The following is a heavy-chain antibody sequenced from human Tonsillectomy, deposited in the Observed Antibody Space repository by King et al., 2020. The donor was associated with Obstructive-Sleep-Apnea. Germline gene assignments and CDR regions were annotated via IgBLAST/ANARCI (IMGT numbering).Heavy chain of an antibody. D-gene: IGHD1-26*01. Sequence: VQLVESGGGLVQPGGSLRLSCAASGFSFSSHSMNWVRQAPGKGLEWVSYISSGSSTIYYADSVKGRFTISRDNAKNSLYLQMNSLRAEDTAVYYCARDSGTYWGDIWGQGTMVTVSS. V-gene: IGHV3-48*04. J-gene: IGHJ3*02. CDR2: ISSGSSTI. CDR3: ARDSGTYWGDI. CDR1: GFSFSSHS.